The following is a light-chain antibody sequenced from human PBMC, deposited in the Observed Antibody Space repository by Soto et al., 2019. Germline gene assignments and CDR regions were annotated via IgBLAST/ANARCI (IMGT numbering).Light chain of an antibody. CDR3: QQYNGWPRT. CDR2: AAS. V-gene: IGKV3-15*01. J-gene: IGKJ1*01. Sequence: EIVMTQSPATLSVSPGERATLSCRASQSVDNNLAWYQQKPGQAPRLLIHAASTRATGIPARLSGSGSGTEFTLAISSLQSEDFAVYYCQQYNGWPRTFGQGTKVEIK. CDR1: QSVDNN.